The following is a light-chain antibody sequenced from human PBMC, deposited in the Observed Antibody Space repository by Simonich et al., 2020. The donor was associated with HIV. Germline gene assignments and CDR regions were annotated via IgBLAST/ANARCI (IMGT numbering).Light chain of an antibody. J-gene: IGKJ5*01. CDR1: QSVSSY. CDR3: QQRSNYPIT. Sequence: IVMTQSPATLSVTPGERATLSCRASQSVSSYLAWYQQKPGQAPRLLIYDASNRATGIPARFMGSGSGTDFTLTISSLEPEDFAVYYCQQRSNYPITFGQGTRLEIK. V-gene: IGKV3-11*01. CDR2: DAS.